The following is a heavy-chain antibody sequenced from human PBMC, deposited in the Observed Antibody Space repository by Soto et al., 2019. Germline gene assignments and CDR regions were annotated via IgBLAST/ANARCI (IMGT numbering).Heavy chain of an antibody. J-gene: IGHJ4*02. D-gene: IGHD6-13*01. CDR2: IYYRGST. CDR1: GGSISSGGYY. V-gene: IGHV4-31*03. Sequence: QVQLQESGPGLVKPSQTLSLTCTVSGGSISSGGYYWSWIRQHPGKGLEWIGYIYYRGSTYSNPSLKSRDTVTVDTSKNQFCLKVSSVTAADTVVYYGAREGPYSSTRELDYWGQGTLVTVSS. CDR3: AREGPYSSTRELDY.